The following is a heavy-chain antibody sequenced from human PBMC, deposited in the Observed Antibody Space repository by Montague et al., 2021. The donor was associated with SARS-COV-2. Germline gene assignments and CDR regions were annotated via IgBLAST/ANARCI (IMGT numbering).Heavy chain of an antibody. J-gene: IGHJ3*02. V-gene: IGHV4-34*01. CDR1: GGSFSSYY. Sequence: SETLSLTCAISGGSFSSYYWSWIRQPPGKGLEWIGEVNQSGTSIYNPSAKSGGTISVDTYKNQFYLWLNSVTAADTAVYVSAGGRRPVVGPGAGAAGRAFDIWGQGTMVTVSS. CDR3: AGGRRPVVGPGAGAAGRAFDI. D-gene: IGHD2-15*01. CDR2: VNQSGTS.